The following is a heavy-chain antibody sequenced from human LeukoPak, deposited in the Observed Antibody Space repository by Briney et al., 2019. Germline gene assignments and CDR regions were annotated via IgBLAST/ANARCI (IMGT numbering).Heavy chain of an antibody. CDR3: ARSTSYDILTGYYNLYYFDY. CDR2: ISSSGSTI. CDR1: GFTFSSYG. J-gene: IGHJ4*02. Sequence: GGSLRLSCAASGFTFSSYGMHWVRQAPGKGLEWVSYISSSGSTIYYADSVKGRFTISRDNAKNSLYLQMNSLRAEDTAVYYCARSTSYDILTGYYNLYYFDYWGQGTLVTVSS. V-gene: IGHV3-48*04. D-gene: IGHD3-9*01.